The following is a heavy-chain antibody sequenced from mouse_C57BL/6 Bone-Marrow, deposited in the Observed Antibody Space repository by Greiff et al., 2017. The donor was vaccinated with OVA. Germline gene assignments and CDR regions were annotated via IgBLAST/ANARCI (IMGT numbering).Heavy chain of an antibody. D-gene: IGHD4-1*01. V-gene: IGHV1-81*01. Sequence: VKLMESGAELARPGASVTLSCKASGYTFTSYGISWVKQRPGQGLEWIGAIYPRSGSTSYNEKFKGKATLTADKSSSTAYMELRSLTSEDSAVYFCARSWDDYWGQGTTLTVSS. CDR3: ARSWDDY. CDR1: GYTFTSYG. J-gene: IGHJ2*01. CDR2: IYPRSGST.